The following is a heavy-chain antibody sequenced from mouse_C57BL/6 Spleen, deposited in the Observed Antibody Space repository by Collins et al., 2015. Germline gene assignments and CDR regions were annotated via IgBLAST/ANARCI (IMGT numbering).Heavy chain of an antibody. D-gene: IGHD1-1*01. Sequence: QIQLVQSGLELKKPGETVKISCKASGYTFTTYGMSWVKQAPGKGLKWMGRINTYSGVPTYADDFKGRFAFSLQTSASTAYLQINNLKNEDTATYFCARSRHYYGSSYDWYFDVWGTGTTVTVSS. V-gene: IGHV9-3*01. CDR2: INTYSGVP. CDR1: GYTFTTYG. J-gene: IGHJ1*03. CDR3: ARSRHYYGSSYDWYFDV.